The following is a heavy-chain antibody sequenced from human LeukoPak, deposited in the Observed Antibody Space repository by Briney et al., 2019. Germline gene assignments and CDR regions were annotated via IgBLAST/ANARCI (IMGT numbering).Heavy chain of an antibody. J-gene: IGHJ4*02. Sequence: SETLSLTCIVSNGSVSSGSYYWSWIRQPPGKGLEWIGYIHYSGTTNYNPSLQSRVTISIDTSRNQFSLKLSSVTAVDTAVYYCARDRKAISGSLDYWGQGTLVTVSS. V-gene: IGHV4-61*01. CDR3: ARDRKAISGSLDY. CDR2: IHYSGTT. D-gene: IGHD1-14*01. CDR1: NGSVSSGSYY.